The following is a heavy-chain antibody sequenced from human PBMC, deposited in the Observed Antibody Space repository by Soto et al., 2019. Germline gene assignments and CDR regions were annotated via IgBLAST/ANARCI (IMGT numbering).Heavy chain of an antibody. CDR1: GYTFTSYA. D-gene: IGHD6-13*01. CDR3: ARGGSSSSWPNAFDI. J-gene: IGHJ3*02. Sequence: AAVKVSCKASGYTFTSYAMHWVRHAPGQRLEWMGWINAGNGNTKYSQKFQGRVTITRDTSASTAYMELSSLRSEDTAVYYCARGGSSSSWPNAFDIWGQGTMVTV. CDR2: INAGNGNT. V-gene: IGHV1-3*01.